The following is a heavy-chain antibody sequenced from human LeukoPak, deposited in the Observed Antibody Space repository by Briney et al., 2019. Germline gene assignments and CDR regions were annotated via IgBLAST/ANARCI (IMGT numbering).Heavy chain of an antibody. Sequence: SETLSLTCNVSGAFISSTNYYWSWIRQPPGKGLEWIGYISYSGSTNSNPSLKSRVTMSVDTSKNQFSLKLSSVTAADTAVYYCARDRVGPEGSFDYWGQGTLVTVSS. V-gene: IGHV4-61*01. CDR1: GAFISSTNYY. CDR2: ISYSGST. D-gene: IGHD1-26*01. CDR3: ARDRVGPEGSFDY. J-gene: IGHJ4*02.